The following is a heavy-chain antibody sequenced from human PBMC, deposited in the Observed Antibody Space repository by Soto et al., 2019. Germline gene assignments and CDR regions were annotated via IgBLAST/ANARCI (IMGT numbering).Heavy chain of an antibody. Sequence: GGSLRLSCAASGFTFISSWMSWVRQAPGKGLEWVANIRQDGSEKYYVDSVKGRFTISRDNANNSLYLQMNSLRAEDTAVYYCARDWYQEGWSSYVMDVWGRGTTVTVSS. CDR1: GFTFISSW. D-gene: IGHD1-20*01. CDR3: ARDWYQEGWSSYVMDV. CDR2: IRQDGSEK. V-gene: IGHV3-7*04. J-gene: IGHJ6*02.